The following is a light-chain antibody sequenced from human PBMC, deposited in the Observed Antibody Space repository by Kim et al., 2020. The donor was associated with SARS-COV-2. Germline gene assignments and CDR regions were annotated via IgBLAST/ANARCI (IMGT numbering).Light chain of an antibody. V-gene: IGKV1-27*01. J-gene: IGKJ5*01. CDR1: QGINNY. CDR3: QKYNSVLT. CDR2: AAS. Sequence: SASMGDIVTITCRARQGINNYLAWSQQKPGQIPTLLIYAASTLQSGVPSRFSGSGSGTDFTLTINRLQPEDVATYYCQKYNSVLTFGQGTRLEIK.